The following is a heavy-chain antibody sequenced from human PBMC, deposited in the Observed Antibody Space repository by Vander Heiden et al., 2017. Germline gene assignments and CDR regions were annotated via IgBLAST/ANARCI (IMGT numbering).Heavy chain of an antibody. D-gene: IGHD2-21*02. V-gene: IGHV3-9*01. CDR2: ISWNSENI. CDR3: VKGPVTAVLWFYYYALDF. J-gene: IGHJ6*02. CDR1: GFNFKHFA. Sequence: DVRLVESGGDLVQPGGYLRLPCVASGFNFKHFAMHWVRQVPGKGLEWVSGISWNSENIGYGDSVKGRFSISRDNARNTLYLHMDSLTSEDTAVYFCVKGPVTAVLWFYYYALDFWGQGTTVIVSS.